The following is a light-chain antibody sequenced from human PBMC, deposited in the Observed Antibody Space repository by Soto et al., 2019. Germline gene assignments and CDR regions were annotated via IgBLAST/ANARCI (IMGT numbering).Light chain of an antibody. Sequence: QSALTQPPSASGTPGQRVTISCSGSGSNIGSNSVYWYQQLPGTAPKLLIYRNNQRPSGVPDRFSGSKSGTSASLAISGLRSEDEADYYCATWDDSLNLLYVFGAGTKGTVL. J-gene: IGLJ1*01. CDR3: ATWDDSLNLLYV. CDR2: RNN. V-gene: IGLV1-47*01. CDR1: GSNIGSNS.